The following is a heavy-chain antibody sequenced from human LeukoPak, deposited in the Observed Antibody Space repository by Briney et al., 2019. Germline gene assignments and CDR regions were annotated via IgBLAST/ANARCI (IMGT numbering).Heavy chain of an antibody. CDR1: GGSSSGYY. V-gene: IGHV4-34*01. D-gene: IGHD6-6*01. J-gene: IGHJ5*02. CDR3: ARAPPRTLAARRFSPGNWFDP. Sequence: SETLSLTCAVYGGSSSGYYWSWIRQPPGKGLEWIGEINHSGSTNYNPSLKSRVTISVDTSKNQFSLKLSSVTAADTAVYYCARAPPRTLAARRFSPGNWFDPWGQGTLVTVSS. CDR2: INHSGST.